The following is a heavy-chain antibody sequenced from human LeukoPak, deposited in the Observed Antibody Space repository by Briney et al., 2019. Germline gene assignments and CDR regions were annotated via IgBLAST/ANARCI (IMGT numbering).Heavy chain of an antibody. Sequence: GSLRLSFAASGFTFISYAMSWVRQAPGKGLEWVSAISGSGGSTYYADSVKGRFTISRDNSKNTLYLQMNSLRAEDTAVYYCAKDQGDGYSFFDYWGQGTLVTVSS. CDR3: AKDQGDGYSFFDY. V-gene: IGHV3-23*01. D-gene: IGHD5-24*01. CDR1: GFTFISYA. J-gene: IGHJ4*02. CDR2: ISGSGGST.